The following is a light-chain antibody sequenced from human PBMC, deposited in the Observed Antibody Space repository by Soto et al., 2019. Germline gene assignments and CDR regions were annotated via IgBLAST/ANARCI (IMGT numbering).Light chain of an antibody. CDR3: VAWDHNLGSRV. Sequence: QSVLTQPPSLSGTPGQTVTISCIGSRSNIGSAIVHWYQQLPGTAPKHLIYMNSQRPSGVPDRFSGSKSGTSASLVITGLRPEDEADYYCVAWDHNLGSRVFGGGTKLTVL. CDR2: MNS. V-gene: IGLV1-47*01. CDR1: RSNIGSAI. J-gene: IGLJ3*02.